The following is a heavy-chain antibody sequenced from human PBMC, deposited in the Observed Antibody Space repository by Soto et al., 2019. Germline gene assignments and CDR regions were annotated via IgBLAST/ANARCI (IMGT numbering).Heavy chain of an antibody. D-gene: IGHD2-8*01. CDR2: ISAYNYNT. V-gene: IGHV1-18*01. Sequence: GASVKVSCKASGYNFKSYGITWVRQAPGQGLEWMGWISAYNYNTNYAQKLQDRVTMTTDTSTSTAYMELRSLRSDDTAVYYCARGALGYCTNGVCYFNWFDPWGQGTLVTVSS. CDR1: GYNFKSYG. CDR3: ARGALGYCTNGVCYFNWFDP. J-gene: IGHJ5*02.